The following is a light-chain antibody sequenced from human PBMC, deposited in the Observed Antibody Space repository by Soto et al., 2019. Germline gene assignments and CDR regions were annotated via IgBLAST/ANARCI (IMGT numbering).Light chain of an antibody. CDR1: SSDVGGYKY. Sequence: QSALTQPASVSGSPGQSMTISCTGTSSDVGGYKYVSWYQHHPGKVPKLMIFDVSNRPSGVSNRFSGSKFGNTASLTISGLRAEDEADYYCSSYTSSSTLVIFGGGTKLTVL. CDR3: SSYTSSSTLVI. CDR2: DVS. J-gene: IGLJ2*01. V-gene: IGLV2-14*01.